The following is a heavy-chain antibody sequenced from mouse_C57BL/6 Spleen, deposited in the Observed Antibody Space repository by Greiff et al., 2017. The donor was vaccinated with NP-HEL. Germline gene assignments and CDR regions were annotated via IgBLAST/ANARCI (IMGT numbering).Heavy chain of an antibody. CDR1: GYTFTSYW. CDR3: ARESELGRYFDV. V-gene: IGHV1-64*01. CDR2: IHPNSGST. D-gene: IGHD4-1*01. Sequence: VQLQQPGAELVKPGASVKLSCKASGYTFTSYWMHWVKQRPGQGLEWIGMIHPNSGSTNYNEKFKSKATLTVDKSSSTAYMQLSSLTSEDSAVYYCARESELGRYFDVWGTGTTVTVSS. J-gene: IGHJ1*03.